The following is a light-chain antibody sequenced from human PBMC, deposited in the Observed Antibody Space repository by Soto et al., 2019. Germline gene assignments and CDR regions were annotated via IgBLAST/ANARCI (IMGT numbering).Light chain of an antibody. Sequence: QSALTQPASVSGSPGQSITISCTGTNSAVGGYNYVCWYQQQPGKAPKLIIYDVSNRPSGVSKRFSGSRSGNTASLTISGLQTEDEAKYFCSSYRRSNTVTFCGGNKLNVL. CDR2: DVS. CDR3: SSYRRSNTVT. CDR1: NSAVGGYNY. J-gene: IGLJ2*01. V-gene: IGLV2-14*01.